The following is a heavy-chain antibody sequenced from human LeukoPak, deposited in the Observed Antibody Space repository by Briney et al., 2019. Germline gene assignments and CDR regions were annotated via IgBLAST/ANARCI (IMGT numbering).Heavy chain of an antibody. D-gene: IGHD3-16*02. J-gene: IGHJ4*02. CDR3: ARGKEDYVWGSYRYTPAFDY. CDR1: GGSFSGYY. V-gene: IGHV4-34*01. CDR2: INHSGST. Sequence: PSETLSLTCAVYGGSFSGYYWGWIRQPPGKGLEWIGEINHSGSTNYNPSLKSRVTISVDTSKNQFSLKLSSVTAADTAVYYRARGKEDYVWGSYRYTPAFDYWGQGTLVTVSS.